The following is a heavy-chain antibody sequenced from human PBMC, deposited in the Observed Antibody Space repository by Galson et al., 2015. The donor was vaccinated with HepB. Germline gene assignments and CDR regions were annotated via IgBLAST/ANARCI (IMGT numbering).Heavy chain of an antibody. CDR1: GFTFSSYS. CDR3: AKSRIAAAFSIDY. V-gene: IGHV3-21*01. Sequence: SLRLSCAASGFTFSSYSMNWVRQAPGKGLEWVSSISSSGSSSYYADSVKGRFTISRDNAKNSVYLQMNSLRAEDTAVYYCAKSRIAAAFSIDYWGQGTLVTVSS. CDR2: ISSSGSSS. D-gene: IGHD6-13*01. J-gene: IGHJ4*02.